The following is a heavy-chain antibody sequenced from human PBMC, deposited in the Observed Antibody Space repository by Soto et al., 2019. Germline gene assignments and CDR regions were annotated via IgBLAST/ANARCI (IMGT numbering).Heavy chain of an antibody. CDR3: ARHSVVPAAIDAFDI. CDR1: GGSISSYY. Sequence: SETLSLTCTVSGGSISSYYWSWIRQPPGKGLEWIGYIYYSGSTNYNPSLKSRVTISVDTSKNQFSLKLSSVTAADTAVYYCARHSVVPAAIDAFDIWGQGTMVTVSS. V-gene: IGHV4-59*08. CDR2: IYYSGST. J-gene: IGHJ3*02. D-gene: IGHD2-2*01.